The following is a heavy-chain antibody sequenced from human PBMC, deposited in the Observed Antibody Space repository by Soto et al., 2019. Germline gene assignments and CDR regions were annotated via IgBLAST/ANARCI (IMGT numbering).Heavy chain of an antibody. Sequence: QVQLVQSGAEVEKPGASVKVSCKASGYTFTNYAVHWVRQAPGQRLEWMGWINAGNGNTRFSQNLQGRDTITRDTSARTVYMDLSSLRSEDTAVYYCARGHLAVVPVASWFYYMDVWGKGTTVTVSS. D-gene: IGHD2-2*01. CDR2: INAGNGNT. CDR1: GYTFTNYA. CDR3: ARGHLAVVPVASWFYYMDV. J-gene: IGHJ6*03. V-gene: IGHV1-3*01.